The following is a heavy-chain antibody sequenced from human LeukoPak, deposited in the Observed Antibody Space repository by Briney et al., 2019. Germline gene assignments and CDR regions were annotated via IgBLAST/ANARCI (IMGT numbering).Heavy chain of an antibody. Sequence: PSETVSLTCAVYGGPFSGYYWSWLPQPPGKGQVGIGEIYHSGRTNYNQSLNSRVTISVDTFKNQFSLKLSSVTAADTAVYYCARGHALIVVVIARPRHGHWFDTWGQGTLVTVSS. J-gene: IGHJ5*02. V-gene: IGHV4-34*01. CDR1: GGPFSGYY. CDR2: IYHSGRT. D-gene: IGHD2-21*01. CDR3: ARGHALIVVVIARPRHGHWFDT.